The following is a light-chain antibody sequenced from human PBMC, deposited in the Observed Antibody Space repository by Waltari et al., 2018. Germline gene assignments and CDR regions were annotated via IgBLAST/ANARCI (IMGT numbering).Light chain of an antibody. J-gene: IGLJ2*01. CDR3: AAWDDSLNGVV. V-gene: IGLV1-44*01. Sequence: QSVLTQSPSASGTSGQRATISCSGSSSTIGRDIVNWYRHLPGTAPNLLIYNNNQRPSGVPDRFSGSKSGTSASLAISGLQSEDEADYYCAAWDDSLNGVVFGGGTKLSVL. CDR2: NNN. CDR1: SSTIGRDI.